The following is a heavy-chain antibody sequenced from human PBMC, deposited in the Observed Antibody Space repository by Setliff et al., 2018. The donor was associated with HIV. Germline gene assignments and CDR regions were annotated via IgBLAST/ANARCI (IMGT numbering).Heavy chain of an antibody. D-gene: IGHD3-3*01. Sequence: SETLSLTCAVSGYSISTAYYWGWIRQPPGKGLEWIGGVYHSGTTYYNPSLQSRVTISVDMSNNQFSLKVTSVTAADTAVYYCMRGRSITIFGVAYFDFWGQGTQVTVSS. V-gene: IGHV4-38-2*01. CDR2: VYHSGTT. CDR1: GYSISTAYY. J-gene: IGHJ4*02. CDR3: MRGRSITIFGVAYFDF.